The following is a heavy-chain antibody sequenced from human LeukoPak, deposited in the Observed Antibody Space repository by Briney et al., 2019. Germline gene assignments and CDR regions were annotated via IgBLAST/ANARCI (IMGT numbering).Heavy chain of an antibody. CDR1: GGTFSSYA. V-gene: IGHV1-69*01. CDR3: ARLQTHRRPV. Sequence: ASLKVSCKASGGTFSSYAISWVRQAPGQGLEWMGGIIPIFGTANYAQKFQGRVTITADESTSTAYMELSSLRSEDTAVYYCARLQTHRRPVWGQGTLVTVSS. CDR2: IIPIFGTA. J-gene: IGHJ4*02. D-gene: IGHD3-16*02.